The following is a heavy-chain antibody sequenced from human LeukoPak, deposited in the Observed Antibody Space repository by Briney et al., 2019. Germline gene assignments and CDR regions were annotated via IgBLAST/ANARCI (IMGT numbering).Heavy chain of an antibody. J-gene: IGHJ4*02. V-gene: IGHV4-59*01. Sequence: WETLSLTCTVSGGSISSYYWSWIRQPPGKGLEWIGYIYYSGSTNYNPSLKSRVTISVDTSKNHISLNLSSLNAADTAVYYCAGEGTVTTGDYWGQGTLVTVSS. CDR3: AGEGTVTTGDY. CDR1: GGSISSYY. CDR2: IYYSGST. D-gene: IGHD4-17*01.